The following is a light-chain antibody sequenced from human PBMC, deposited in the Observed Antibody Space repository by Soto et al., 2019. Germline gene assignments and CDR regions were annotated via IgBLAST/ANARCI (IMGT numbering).Light chain of an antibody. V-gene: IGLV2-14*01. CDR3: SSYSDNSLYV. CDR2: EVT. J-gene: IGLJ1*01. Sequence: QSALTQPASVSGSPGQSITISCTGTSSDVGSYNYVSWYQQYSGKAPKLMIYEVTKRPSGVSNRFSSSKSGSTASLTISGLQAEDEADYYCSSYSDNSLYVFGTGTKLTVL. CDR1: SSDVGSYNY.